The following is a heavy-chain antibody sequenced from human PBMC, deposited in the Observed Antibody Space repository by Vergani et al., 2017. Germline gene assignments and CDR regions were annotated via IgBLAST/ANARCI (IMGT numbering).Heavy chain of an antibody. CDR3: THALNYDGSG. CDR1: GFTFSGSA. CDR2: IRSKANSYAT. V-gene: IGHV3-73*01. D-gene: IGHD3-10*01. J-gene: IGHJ4*02. Sequence: VQLVESGGGVVQPGRSLRLSCAASGFTFSGSAMHWVRQASGKGMGWVGRIRSKANSYATAYAASVKGRFTISRDDSKNTASLQMSSRKTEDTAVYYCTHALNYDGSGWGQGTLVTVSS.